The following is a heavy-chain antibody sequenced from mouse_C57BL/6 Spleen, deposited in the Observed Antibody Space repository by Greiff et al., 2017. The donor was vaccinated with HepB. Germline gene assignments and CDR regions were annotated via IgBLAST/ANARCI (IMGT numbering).Heavy chain of an antibody. CDR1: GYAFSSYW. CDR2: IYPGDGDT. Sequence: VQLQQSGAELVKPGASVKISCKASGYAFSSYWMNWVKQRPGKGLEWIGQIYPGDGDTNYNGKFKGKATLTADKSSSTAYMQLSSLTSEDSAVYFCASSSYDYDRFAYWGQGTLVTVSA. CDR3: ASSSYDYDRFAY. J-gene: IGHJ3*01. V-gene: IGHV1-80*01. D-gene: IGHD2-4*01.